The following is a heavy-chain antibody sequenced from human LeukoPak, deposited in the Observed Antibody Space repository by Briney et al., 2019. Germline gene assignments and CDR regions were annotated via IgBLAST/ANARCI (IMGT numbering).Heavy chain of an antibody. CDR1: GFTFSSYG. J-gene: IGHJ6*03. V-gene: IGHV3-30*02. CDR2: IRYDGSNK. CDR3: AKDVGEDFWSGYYYYYYYMDV. Sequence: GSLRLSCAASGFTFSSYGMHWVRQAPGKGLEWVAFIRYDGSNKYYADSVKGRFTISRDNSKNTLYLQMNSLRAEDTAVYYCAKDVGEDFWSGYYYYYYYMDVWGKGTTVTVSS. D-gene: IGHD3-3*01.